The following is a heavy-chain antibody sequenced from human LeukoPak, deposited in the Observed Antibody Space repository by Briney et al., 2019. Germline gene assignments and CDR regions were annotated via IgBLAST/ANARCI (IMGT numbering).Heavy chain of an antibody. D-gene: IGHD2-21*01. Sequence: SVKVSCKASGGTFSSYAISWVRQAPGQGLEWMGGIIPIFGTANYAQKFQGRVTITADETTSTAYMELSSLRSEDTAVYYCARPSVAYCGGDCYLGAFDIWGQGTMVTVSS. CDR3: ARPSVAYCGGDCYLGAFDI. J-gene: IGHJ3*02. CDR1: GGTFSSYA. CDR2: IIPIFGTA. V-gene: IGHV1-69*13.